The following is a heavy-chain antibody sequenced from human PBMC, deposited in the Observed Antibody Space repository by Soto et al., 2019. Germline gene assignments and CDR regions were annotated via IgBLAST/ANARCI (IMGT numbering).Heavy chain of an antibody. CDR1: GGSFSGYY. D-gene: IGHD3-22*01. J-gene: IGHJ3*02. Sequence: SETLSLTCAVYGGSFSGYYWSWIRQPPGKGLEWIGEINHSGSTNYNPSLKTRVIISEDTSKNQFSLKLSSVTAADTAVYYCASLYYYDSSGYYSGAFAIWGQGTMVTVSS. CDR2: INHSGST. CDR3: ASLYYYDSSGYYSGAFAI. V-gene: IGHV4-34*09.